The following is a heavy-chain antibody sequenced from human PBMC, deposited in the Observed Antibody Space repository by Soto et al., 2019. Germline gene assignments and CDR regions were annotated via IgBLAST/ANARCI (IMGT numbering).Heavy chain of an antibody. CDR2: ISAYNGNT. J-gene: IGHJ6*04. CDR3: AREGPAPYYCYDMDV. V-gene: IGHV1-18*01. CDR1: GYSFTTYG. Sequence: QVQLVQSGGEVKKPGASVKVSCKTSGYSFTTYGISWVRQAPGQGLEWMGWISAYNGNTNYAQKLQGRVTMTTDTSTSTAYMALRSLRADDTAVYYSAREGPAPYYCYDMDVWGEGSTVTVSS.